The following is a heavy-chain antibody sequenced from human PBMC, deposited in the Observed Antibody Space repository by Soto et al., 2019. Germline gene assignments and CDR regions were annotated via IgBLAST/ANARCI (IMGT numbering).Heavy chain of an antibody. D-gene: IGHD3-22*01. Sequence: SETLSLTCTVSGGSIITSSHYWGWIRQPPGKGLEWIGNIYYRGNTHYNPSLKSRVTISVDTSKNQISLRLNSLTAADTAVYYCARSRITMIAVQGFRWFDPWGQGTPVTVSS. J-gene: IGHJ5*02. CDR3: ARSRITMIAVQGFRWFDP. CDR1: GGSIITSSHY. CDR2: IYYRGNT. V-gene: IGHV4-39*01.